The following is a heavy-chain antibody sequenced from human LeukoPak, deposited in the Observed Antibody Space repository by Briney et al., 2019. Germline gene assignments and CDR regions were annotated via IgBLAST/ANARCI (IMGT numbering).Heavy chain of an antibody. V-gene: IGHV3-30*02. J-gene: IGHJ4*02. CDR1: GFTFSSYW. CDR3: ARDYDFWSGYYSPTRGYFGY. D-gene: IGHD3-3*01. Sequence: GGSLRLSCAASGFTFSSYWISWVRQAPGKGLEWVTFIRYDGSNKYYTDSVKGRFTISRDNSKNTLYLQMDSLRAEDTAVYYCARDYDFWSGYYSPTRGYFGYWGQGTLVTVSS. CDR2: IRYDGSNK.